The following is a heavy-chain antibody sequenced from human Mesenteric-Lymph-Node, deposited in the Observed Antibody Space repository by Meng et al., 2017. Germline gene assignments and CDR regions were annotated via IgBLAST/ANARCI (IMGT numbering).Heavy chain of an antibody. Sequence: SETLSLTCTVSGGSISSGSYYWSWIRQPAGKGLEWIGRIYTSGSTNYNPSLNSRVTISVDTSRNQFSLKLSSVTATDTAVYYCAREYCSSTSCTNFYYYYGMDVWGQGTTVTVSS. V-gene: IGHV4-61*02. CDR2: IYTSGST. D-gene: IGHD2-2*01. CDR1: GGSISSGSYY. CDR3: AREYCSSTSCTNFYYYYGMDV. J-gene: IGHJ6*02.